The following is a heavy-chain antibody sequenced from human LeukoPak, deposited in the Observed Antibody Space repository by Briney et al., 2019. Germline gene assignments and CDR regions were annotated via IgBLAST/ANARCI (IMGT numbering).Heavy chain of an antibody. CDR2: IYYSGTT. J-gene: IGHJ5*02. Sequence: SETLSLTCTVSGDSINDYYWTWIRQPPGKRLERIGYIYYSGTTTYNPSLRSRVTISLDTSKNQFSLKLSSVTAADTAVYCCARRFCSSAGCHRTFNYFDPWGQGTLVTVSS. V-gene: IGHV4-59*01. CDR3: ARRFCSSAGCHRTFNYFDP. CDR1: GDSINDYY. D-gene: IGHD2-2*01.